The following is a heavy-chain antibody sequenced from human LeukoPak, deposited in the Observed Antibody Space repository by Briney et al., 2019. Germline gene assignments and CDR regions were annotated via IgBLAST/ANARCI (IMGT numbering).Heavy chain of an antibody. CDR3: ARGDLPASGNY. CDR2: IYYSGST. V-gene: IGHV4-31*03. J-gene: IGHJ4*02. Sequence: SETLSLNCTVSGGSISSGGYYWSWIRQHPGKGLEWIGYIYYSGSTYYNPSLKSRVTISVDTSKNQFSLKLSSVTAADTAVYYCARGDLPASGNYWGQGTLVTVSS. CDR1: GGSISSGGYY. D-gene: IGHD6-6*01.